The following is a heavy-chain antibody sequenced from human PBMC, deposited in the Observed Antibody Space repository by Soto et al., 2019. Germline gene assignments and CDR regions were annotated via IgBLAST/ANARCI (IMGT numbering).Heavy chain of an antibody. Sequence: SETLSLTCAVSGYSMSSDYYWGWIRQPPGKGLEWLGSIYHSGSTYYNPSLKSRVTISVDTSKNQFSLKLSSVTAADTAVYYCARDAYGGNSDFDIWGQGTMVTVSS. CDR1: GYSMSSDYY. CDR2: IYHSGST. V-gene: IGHV4-38-2*02. CDR3: ARDAYGGNSDFDI. J-gene: IGHJ3*02. D-gene: IGHD4-17*01.